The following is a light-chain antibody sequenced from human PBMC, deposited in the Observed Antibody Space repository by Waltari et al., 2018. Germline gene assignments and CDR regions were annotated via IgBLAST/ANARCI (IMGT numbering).Light chain of an antibody. CDR3: CSYVGLGTYV. Sequence: QSGLAQPASASGPPGQSCTITCTGTSSDVGNYNLASWYQQRPGKAPRLLIYEVTKRAPGTSDRFSASKSGNTASLSISGLQAQEDEADYYCCSYVGLGTYVFGTGTKVTV. J-gene: IGLJ1*01. CDR1: SSDVGNYNL. CDR2: EVT. V-gene: IGLV2-23*02.